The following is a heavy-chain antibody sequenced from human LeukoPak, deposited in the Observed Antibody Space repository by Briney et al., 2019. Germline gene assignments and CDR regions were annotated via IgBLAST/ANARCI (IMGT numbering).Heavy chain of an antibody. J-gene: IGHJ3*02. D-gene: IGHD3-16*02. CDR1: GYTFTDYY. CDR3: AADSDSRVRLGELSSDLEAFDI. CDR2: VDPEDGET. V-gene: IGHV1-69-2*01. Sequence: ASVKISCKASGYTFTDYYMHWVQQAPGKGLEWMGRVDPEDGETIYAEKFQGRVTITADTSTDTAYMELSNLRSEDTAVYYCAADSDSRVRLGELSSDLEAFDIWGQGTLVTVSS.